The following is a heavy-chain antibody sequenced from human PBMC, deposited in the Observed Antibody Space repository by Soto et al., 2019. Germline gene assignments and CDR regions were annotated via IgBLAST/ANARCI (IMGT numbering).Heavy chain of an antibody. CDR2: INTGNGNT. Sequence: GASVKVSCKDSGYTFTDYSIHWVRQAPGQRLEWMGWINTGNGNTGYSQKFQGRVTLTRDTSANTAFMELRSLTSEDRAVYFCARIVGGYIYSWGVDYWGQGTLVTVSS. D-gene: IGHD5-18*01. J-gene: IGHJ4*02. CDR1: GYTFTDYS. CDR3: ARIVGGYIYSWGVDY. V-gene: IGHV1-3*04.